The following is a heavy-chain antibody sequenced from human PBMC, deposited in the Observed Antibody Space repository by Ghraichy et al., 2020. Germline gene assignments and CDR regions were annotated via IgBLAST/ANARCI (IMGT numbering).Heavy chain of an antibody. CDR1: GFSLSTSGMC. D-gene: IGHD3-10*01. CDR2: IDWDDDK. V-gene: IGHV2-70*11. J-gene: IGHJ2*01. CDR3: ARARAGVITDTPTDWYFDL. Sequence: SGPTLVKPTQTLTLTCTFSGFSLSTSGMCVSWIRQPPGKALEWLARIDWDDDKYYSTSLKTRLTISKDTSKNQVVLTMTNMDPVDTATYYCARARAGVITDTPTDWYFDLWGRGTLVTVSS.